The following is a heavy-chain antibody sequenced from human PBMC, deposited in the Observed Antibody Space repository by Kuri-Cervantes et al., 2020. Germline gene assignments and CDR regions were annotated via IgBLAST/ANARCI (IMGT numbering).Heavy chain of an antibody. D-gene: IGHD4-17*01. CDR1: GYTFTSYY. CDR3: ARASGPYGDYPRYYFDY. Sequence: ASVKVSCKASGYTFTSYYMHWVRQAPGQGLEWMGIINPSGGSTSYAQKFQGRVTMTRDTSTSTVYMELSSLRSEDTAVYYCARASGPYGDYPRYYFDYWGQGTLVTVSS. V-gene: IGHV1-46*01. CDR2: INPSGGST. J-gene: IGHJ4*02.